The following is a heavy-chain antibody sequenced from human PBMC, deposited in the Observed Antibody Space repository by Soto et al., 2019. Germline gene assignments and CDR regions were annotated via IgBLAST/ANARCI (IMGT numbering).Heavy chain of an antibody. D-gene: IGHD3-10*01. Sequence: QAQLVQSGGEVKKPGASVKVTCKASGYSFITFGITWVRQAPGQGLEWMGWIAPYNGMTNFAQKLQGSFIMTTDTSTYTASMELRSLRSDDTAVYYCSAVITLGRGVFGYGLGVWGQGTTVTGSS. CDR2: IAPYNGMT. CDR3: SAVITLGRGVFGYGLGV. V-gene: IGHV1-18*01. J-gene: IGHJ6*02. CDR1: GYSFITFG.